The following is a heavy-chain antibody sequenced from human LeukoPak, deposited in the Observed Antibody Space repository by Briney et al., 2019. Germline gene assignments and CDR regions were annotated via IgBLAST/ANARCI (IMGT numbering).Heavy chain of an antibody. CDR1: VGSIINGGYS. V-gene: IGHV4-30-2*01. CDR3: AREFRGFDP. CDR2: IDHSGST. Sequence: SRSLPLTCAFSVGSIINGGYSGRWPPRPPGKGVEWIEYIDHSGSTYYNPSLKSRVTISVDRSKNQFALKLRSVTAADTAVYYCAREFRGFDPWGQGTLVTVSS. J-gene: IGHJ5*02.